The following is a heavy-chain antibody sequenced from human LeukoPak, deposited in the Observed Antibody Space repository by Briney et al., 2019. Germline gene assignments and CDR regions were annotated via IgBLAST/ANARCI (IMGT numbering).Heavy chain of an antibody. Sequence: SGEHSFKASCGNLRRYDYACVSHAPGQQLEWLLGIMPVYDAGSYAEVFQGRVTITADRSTRTAYMELRSLRPEDTALYYCAARDNGKDLLGYFGMDVWGNGTTVTVSS. CDR3: AARDNGKDLLGYFGMDV. D-gene: IGHD1-1*01. J-gene: IGHJ6*04. CDR2: IMPVYDAG. V-gene: IGHV1-69*06. CDR1: CGNLRRYD.